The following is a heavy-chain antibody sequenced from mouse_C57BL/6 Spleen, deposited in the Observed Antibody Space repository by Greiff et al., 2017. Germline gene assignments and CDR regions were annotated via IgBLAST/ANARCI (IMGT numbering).Heavy chain of an antibody. V-gene: IGHV1-53*01. Sequence: QVQLQQPGTELVKPGASVKLSCKASGYTFTSYWMHWVKQRPGQGLEWIGNINPSNGGTNYNEKFKSKATLTVDKSSSTAYMQLSSLRSKDSAVYCCARRPVGRPYWYFDVWGTGTTVTVSS. CDR1: GYTFTSYW. D-gene: IGHD1-1*01. CDR3: ARRPVGRPYWYFDV. J-gene: IGHJ1*03. CDR2: INPSNGGT.